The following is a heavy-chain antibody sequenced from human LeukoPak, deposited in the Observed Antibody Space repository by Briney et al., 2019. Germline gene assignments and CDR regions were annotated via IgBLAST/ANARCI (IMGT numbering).Heavy chain of an antibody. D-gene: IGHD1-1*01. CDR2: ISAYNGNT. J-gene: IGHJ6*02. V-gene: IGHV1-18*01. Sequence: GASVKVSCKASGYTFTSYGISWVRQAPGQGLEWMGWISAYNGNTNYAQKLQGRVTMTTDTSTSTAYMELRSLRSDDTAVYYCARDRLEPTNYYGMDVWGQGTTVTVSS. CDR3: ARDRLEPTNYYGMDV. CDR1: GYTFTSYG.